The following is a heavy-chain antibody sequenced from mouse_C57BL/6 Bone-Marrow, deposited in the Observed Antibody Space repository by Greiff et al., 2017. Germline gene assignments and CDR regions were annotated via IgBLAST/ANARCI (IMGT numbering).Heavy chain of an antibody. CDR2: IYPGGGYT. J-gene: IGHJ4*01. V-gene: IGHV1-63*01. CDR3: ARSGIYYYGSSRRDYYAMDY. D-gene: IGHD1-1*01. CDR1: GYTFTNYW. Sequence: VQLQQSGAELVRPGTSVKMSCKASGYTFTNYWIGWAKQRPGHGLEWIGDIYPGGGYTNYNEKFKGKATLTADKSSSTAYMQFSSLTSEDSAIYYCARSGIYYYGSSRRDYYAMDYRGQGASVTASS.